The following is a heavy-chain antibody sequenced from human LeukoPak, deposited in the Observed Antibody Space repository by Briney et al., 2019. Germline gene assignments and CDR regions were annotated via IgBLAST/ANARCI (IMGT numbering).Heavy chain of an antibody. CDR2: ITFTGNT. CDR3: AREGGAPGHTNEFDY. D-gene: IGHD1-1*01. Sequence: KPSETLSLTCSVSGITPFHWSRIRQTPGKGLEWIGHITFTGNTNYNPSLKSRVTISLGTSNNQFSLELKAVTAADTAVYYCAREGGAPGHTNEFDYWGQGILVAVSS. V-gene: IGHV4-59*01. J-gene: IGHJ4*02. CDR1: GITPFH.